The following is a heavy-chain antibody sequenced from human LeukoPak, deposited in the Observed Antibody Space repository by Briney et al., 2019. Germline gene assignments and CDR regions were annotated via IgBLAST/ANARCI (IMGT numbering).Heavy chain of an antibody. CDR1: GGTFISYA. CDR2: IIPIFGTA. CDR3: APAWGYSGYDGRVFDP. Sequence: EASVKVSCKASGGTFISYAISWVRQAPGQKLEWMGGIIPIFGTANYAQKFQGRVTITADESTSTVYMELSSLRSEDTAVYYCAPAWGYSGYDGRVFDPWGQGTLVTVSS. J-gene: IGHJ5*02. D-gene: IGHD5-12*01. V-gene: IGHV1-69*13.